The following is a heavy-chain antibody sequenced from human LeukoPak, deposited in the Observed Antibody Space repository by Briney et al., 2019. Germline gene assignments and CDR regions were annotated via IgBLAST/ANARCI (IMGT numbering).Heavy chain of an antibody. D-gene: IGHD2-2*01. CDR1: GFTFSSYW. Sequence: GGSLRLSCAASGFTFSSYWMHWVRQAPGKGLEWVSAIDGSGGTTFYADSVKGRVTISRVQSTNTVYLQMNSLRADDTAVYYCAKAHCSSTSCSRADNWGQGTLVTVSS. V-gene: IGHV3-23*01. J-gene: IGHJ4*02. CDR3: AKAHCSSTSCSRADN. CDR2: IDGSGGTT.